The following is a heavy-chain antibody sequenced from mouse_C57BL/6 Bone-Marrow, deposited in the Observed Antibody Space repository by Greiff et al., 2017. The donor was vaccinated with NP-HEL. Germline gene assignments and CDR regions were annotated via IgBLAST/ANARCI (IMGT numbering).Heavy chain of an antibody. V-gene: IGHV5-17*01. Sequence: EVKLEESGGGLVKPGGSLKLSCAASGFSFSDYGMHWVRQAPEKGLEWVAYISSDSSTIYYTDTVKGRFTIARDNAKTTQFLQMTSLRSEDAAMYYCTWRRYSNWFAYWGQGTLVTVSA. J-gene: IGHJ3*01. D-gene: IGHD2-5*01. CDR2: ISSDSSTI. CDR1: GFSFSDYG. CDR3: TWRRYSNWFAY.